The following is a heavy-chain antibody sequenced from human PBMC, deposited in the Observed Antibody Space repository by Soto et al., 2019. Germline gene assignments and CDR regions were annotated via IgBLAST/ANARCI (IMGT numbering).Heavy chain of an antibody. CDR2: ISGSGGST. V-gene: IGHV3-23*01. CDR1: GFTFSSYV. CDR3: AKDLGGYSYGTT. D-gene: IGHD5-18*01. Sequence: PGGSLRLSCAASGFTFSSYVMSWVRQAPGKGLEWVSGISGSGGSTYYADSVKGRFTISRDNSKNTLYLQMNSLRAEDTAVYYCAKDLGGYSYGTTWGQGTLVTVSS. J-gene: IGHJ5*02.